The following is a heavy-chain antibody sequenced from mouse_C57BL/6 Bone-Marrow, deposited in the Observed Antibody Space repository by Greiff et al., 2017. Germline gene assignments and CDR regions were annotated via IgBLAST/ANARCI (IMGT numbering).Heavy chain of an antibody. J-gene: IGHJ3*01. Sequence: QVQLQQPGAELVKPGASVKLSCKASGYTFTSYWMQWVKKRPGQGLEWIGAIDPSDSYTNYKQKFKGKATLTVDTSSSTAYMQLSSLTSEDAAVYYGTRYRGHYWGQGTLVTVSA. CDR2: IDPSDSYT. CDR3: TRYRGHY. CDR1: GYTFTSYW. V-gene: IGHV1-50*01. D-gene: IGHD3-3*01.